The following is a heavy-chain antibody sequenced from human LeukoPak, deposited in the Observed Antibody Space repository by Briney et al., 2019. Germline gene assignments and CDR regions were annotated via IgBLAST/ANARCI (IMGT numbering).Heavy chain of an antibody. D-gene: IGHD3-22*01. Sequence: PGGSLRLSCAASGFTFSSYGMHWVRQAPGKGLEWVAVISYDGSNKYYADSVKGRLTISRDNSKNTLYLQMNSLRAEDTAVYYCAKDPNYYDSSGYYASADYWGQGTLVTVSS. J-gene: IGHJ4*02. V-gene: IGHV3-30*18. CDR3: AKDPNYYDSSGYYASADY. CDR2: ISYDGSNK. CDR1: GFTFSSYG.